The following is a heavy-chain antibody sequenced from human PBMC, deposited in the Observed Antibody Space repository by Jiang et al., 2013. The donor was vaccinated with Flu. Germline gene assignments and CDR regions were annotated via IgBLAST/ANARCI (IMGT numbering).Heavy chain of an antibody. J-gene: IGHJ4*02. Sequence: QLVESGGGLVQPGGSLRLSCVVSGFTFSTYWMGWVRQAPGKGLEWVANIKQDGSEKYYVDSVKGRFTISRDNAKNSLYLQMNSLRVEDTAVYYCAQDGHGSGPDLDYWGQGTLVTVSS. CDR2: IKQDGSEK. CDR3: AQDGHGSGPDLDY. CDR1: GFTFSTYW. V-gene: IGHV3-7*03. D-gene: IGHD3-10*01.